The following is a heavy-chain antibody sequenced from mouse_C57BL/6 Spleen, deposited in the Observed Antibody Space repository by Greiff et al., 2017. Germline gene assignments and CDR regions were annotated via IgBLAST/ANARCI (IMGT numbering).Heavy chain of an antibody. CDR2: ISDGGSYT. Sequence: EVKLVESGGGLVKPGGSLKLSCAASGFTFSSYAMSWVRQTPEKRLEWVATISDGGSYTYYPDNVKGRFTISRDNAKNNLYLQMSHLKSEDTAMYYCARVSRITTVVATGYFDVWGTGTTVTVSS. CDR3: ARVSRITTVVATGYFDV. J-gene: IGHJ1*03. V-gene: IGHV5-4*03. CDR1: GFTFSSYA. D-gene: IGHD1-1*01.